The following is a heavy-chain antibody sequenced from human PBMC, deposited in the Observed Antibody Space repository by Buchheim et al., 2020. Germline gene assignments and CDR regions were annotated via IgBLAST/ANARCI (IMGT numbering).Heavy chain of an antibody. Sequence: QVQLVESGGGVVQPGRSLRLSCAASGFTFSSYGMHWVRQAPGKGLEWVAVISYDGSNKYYADSVKGRFTISRDNSKNTLYLQMNSLGAEDTAVYYCAKGLVGATNDYFEYWGQGTL. CDR1: GFTFSSYG. V-gene: IGHV3-30*18. CDR2: ISYDGSNK. D-gene: IGHD1-26*01. CDR3: AKGLVGATNDYFEY. J-gene: IGHJ4*02.